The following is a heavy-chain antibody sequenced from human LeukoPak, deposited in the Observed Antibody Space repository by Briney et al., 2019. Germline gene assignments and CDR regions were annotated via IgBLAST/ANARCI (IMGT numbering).Heavy chain of an antibody. D-gene: IGHD4-17*01. V-gene: IGHV4-34*01. Sequence: SETLSLTCAVYGGSFSGYYWSWIRQPPGKGLEWIGEINHSGSTNYNPSLKSRVTISVDTSKNQFSLKLSSVTAADTAVYYCARLGTTVTTSWFDPWGQGTLVTVSS. CDR1: GGSFSGYY. CDR2: INHSGST. J-gene: IGHJ5*02. CDR3: ARLGTTVTTSWFDP.